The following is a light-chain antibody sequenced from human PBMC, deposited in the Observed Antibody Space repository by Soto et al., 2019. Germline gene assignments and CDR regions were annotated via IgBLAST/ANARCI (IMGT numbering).Light chain of an antibody. CDR3: QQYNSSSTWT. V-gene: IGKV1-5*01. J-gene: IGKJ1*01. CDR2: NAS. Sequence: DIQMTQSPSTLSASVGDRVTITCRASQSISFYLAWYQQRPGEAAKVLIWNASSLQRGVPSRFSGSGSGTEFTLTISSLQPDDFATYYCQQYNSSSTWTFGQGTKVDIK. CDR1: QSISFY.